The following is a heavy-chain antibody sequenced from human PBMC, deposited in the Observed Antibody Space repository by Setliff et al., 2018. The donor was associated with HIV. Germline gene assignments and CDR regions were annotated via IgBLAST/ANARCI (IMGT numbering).Heavy chain of an antibody. J-gene: IGHJ5*02. V-gene: IGHV4-61*01. CDR2: MYYSGNT. CDR3: ARHGLLWFGAGYNWFDP. D-gene: IGHD3-10*01. Sequence: SETLSLTCTVSGGSISSGSYYWSWIRQPPGKGLEWIGYMYYSGNTNYNPSLKSRVTISVDPSKSQFSLKLSSVTAADTAVYYCARHGLLWFGAGYNWFDPWGQGTLVTVSS. CDR1: GGSISSGSYY.